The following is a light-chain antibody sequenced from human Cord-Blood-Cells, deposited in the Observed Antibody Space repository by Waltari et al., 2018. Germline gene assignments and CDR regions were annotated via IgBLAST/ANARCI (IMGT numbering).Light chain of an antibody. Sequence: DIVMTQSPATLSVSPGERATLPCRASQSVSSNLAWYQQKPGQAPRLLIYGASTRATGIPARFSGSGSGTGFTLTISSLQSEDFAVYYCQQYNNWPPWTFGQGTKVEIK. CDR1: QSVSSN. J-gene: IGKJ1*01. CDR2: GAS. V-gene: IGKV3-15*01. CDR3: QQYNNWPPWT.